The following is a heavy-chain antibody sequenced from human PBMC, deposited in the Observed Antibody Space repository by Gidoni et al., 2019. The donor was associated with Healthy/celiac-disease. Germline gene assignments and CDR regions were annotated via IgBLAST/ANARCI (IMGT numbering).Heavy chain of an antibody. Sequence: EVQLVESGGGLVKPGGSLRLSCAASGFTFSSYSMNWVRQAPGKGLEWFSSISSSSSYIYYADSVKGRFTISRDNAKNSLYLQMNSLRAEDTAVYYCARARLLVVAATPPARWGQGTLVTVSS. D-gene: IGHD2-15*01. J-gene: IGHJ4*02. V-gene: IGHV3-21*01. CDR2: ISSSSSYI. CDR3: ARARLLVVAATPPAR. CDR1: GFTFSSYS.